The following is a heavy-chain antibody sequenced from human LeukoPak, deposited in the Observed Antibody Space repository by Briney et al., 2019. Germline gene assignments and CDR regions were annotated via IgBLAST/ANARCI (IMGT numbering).Heavy chain of an antibody. V-gene: IGHV3-33*01. CDR3: ARDHDRGNYYYYYYMDV. CDR2: IWYDGSNK. CDR1: GSTFSSYG. D-gene: IGHD4-23*01. Sequence: GGSLRLSCAASGSTFSSYGMHWVRQAPGKGLEWVAVIWYDGSNKYYADSVKGRFTISRDNSKNTLYLQMNSLRAEDTAVYYCARDHDRGNYYYYYYMDVWGKGTTVTVSS. J-gene: IGHJ6*03.